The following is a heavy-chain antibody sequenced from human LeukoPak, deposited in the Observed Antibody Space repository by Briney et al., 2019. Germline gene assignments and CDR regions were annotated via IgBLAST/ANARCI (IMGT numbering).Heavy chain of an antibody. CDR1: GFTFSTYA. Sequence: GSLRLSCAASGFTFSTYAMGWVRQAPGKGLEWIGYIYYSGSTKYNPSLESRATISLDTSRNQFSLKLTSMTAADTAVYYCARLTTRPGGIRPLIMDFWGQGTLVTVSS. CDR2: IYYSGST. J-gene: IGHJ4*02. V-gene: IGHV4-59*01. D-gene: IGHD3-10*01. CDR3: ARLTTRPGGIRPLIMDF.